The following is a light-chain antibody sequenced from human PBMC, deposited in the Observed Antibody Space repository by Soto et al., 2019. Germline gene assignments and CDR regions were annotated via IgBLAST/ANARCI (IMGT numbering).Light chain of an antibody. CDR3: SSHSATSPYV. Sequence: QSALTQPASVSGSPGQSITISCTGTASDVGGYNYVSWYQQHPGKAPKLMIHAVSNRPSGISSRFSGSKSGNTASLTISGLHVEDEADYYCSSHSATSPYVFGTGTKVTVL. CDR2: AVS. CDR1: ASDVGGYNY. J-gene: IGLJ1*01. V-gene: IGLV2-14*01.